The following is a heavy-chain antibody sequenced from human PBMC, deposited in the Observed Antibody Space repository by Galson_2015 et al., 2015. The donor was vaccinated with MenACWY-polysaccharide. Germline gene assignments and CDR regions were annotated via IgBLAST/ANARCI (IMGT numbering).Heavy chain of an antibody. J-gene: IGHJ4*02. D-gene: IGHD2-2*01. V-gene: IGHV3-13*01. CDR3: ARVGCSTTNCYYSY. CDR2: IGTAGDT. Sequence: SLRLSCAASGFTFSSYDMHWVRQVTGKGLEWVSAIGTAGDTYYPGSVRGRFTISRDNAKNSLYLQMTSLRAGDTAVYYCARVGCSTTNCYYSYWGQGTLVTVSS. CDR1: GFTFSSYD.